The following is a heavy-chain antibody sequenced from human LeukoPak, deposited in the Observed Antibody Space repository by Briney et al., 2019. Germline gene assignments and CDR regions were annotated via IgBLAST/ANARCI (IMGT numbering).Heavy chain of an antibody. Sequence: ASVKVSCKASGYTFTGYYMQWVRQAPGQGLEWMGWINPNSGGTNYAREFQGRVTMTRDTSISTAYMGLSRLRSDDTAVYYCARASSAARPGSSFDYWGQGTLVTVSS. J-gene: IGHJ4*02. CDR2: INPNSGGT. CDR1: GYTFTGYY. CDR3: ARASSAARPGSSFDY. V-gene: IGHV1-2*02. D-gene: IGHD6-6*01.